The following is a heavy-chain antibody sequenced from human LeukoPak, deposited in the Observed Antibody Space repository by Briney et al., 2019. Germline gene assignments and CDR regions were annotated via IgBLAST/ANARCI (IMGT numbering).Heavy chain of an antibody. CDR1: GGSFSGYY. Sequence: SEILSLTCAVYGGSFSGYYWSWIRQPPGKGLEWIGEINHSGSTNYNPSLKSRVTISVDTSKNQFSLKLSSVTAADTAVYYCARGYRIAAAGTLDYWGQGTLVTVSS. CDR2: INHSGST. V-gene: IGHV4-34*01. CDR3: ARGYRIAAAGTLDY. J-gene: IGHJ4*02. D-gene: IGHD6-13*01.